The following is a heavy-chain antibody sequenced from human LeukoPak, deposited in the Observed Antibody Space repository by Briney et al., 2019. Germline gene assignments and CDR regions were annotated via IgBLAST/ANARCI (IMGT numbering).Heavy chain of an antibody. CDR3: ARQSDYGDYMGY. D-gene: IGHD4-17*01. V-gene: IGHV5-51*01. J-gene: IGHJ4*02. CDR1: GYSFTTYW. CDR2: IYPGDSDA. Sequence: PGESLKISCKGSGYSFTTYWIGWVRQMPGKGLEWMGIIYPGDSDARYRPSFQGHVTISVDKSITTAYLQWISLKASDTAVYYCARQSDYGDYMGYWGQGTLVTVSS.